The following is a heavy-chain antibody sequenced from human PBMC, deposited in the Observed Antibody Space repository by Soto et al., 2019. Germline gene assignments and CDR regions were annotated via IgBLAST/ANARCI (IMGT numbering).Heavy chain of an antibody. J-gene: IGHJ6*02. D-gene: IGHD5-12*01. CDR2: INPNSGGT. V-gene: IGHV1-2*02. CDR1: GYTFTGYY. Sequence: ASVKVSCKASGYTFTGYYMHWVRQAPGQGLEWMGWINPNSGGTNYAQKFQGRVTMTRDTSISTAYMELSRLRSDDTAVYYCARGGCSGYAYYYGMDVWGQGTTVTVSS. CDR3: ARGGCSGYAYYYGMDV.